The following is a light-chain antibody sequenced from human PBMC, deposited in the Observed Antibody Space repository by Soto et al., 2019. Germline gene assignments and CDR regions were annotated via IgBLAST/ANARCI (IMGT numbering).Light chain of an antibody. J-gene: IGKJ4*01. CDR3: QQYGSSPLLT. V-gene: IGKV3-20*01. Sequence: EIVLTQSPGTLSLSPGERATLSCRASQSVSSSYLAWYQQKPGQAPRLLIYGASSRATGIPDSFSGSGSGTDFTLTISRLEPEDFAVSYCQQYGSSPLLTFGGGTKVEIK. CDR1: QSVSSSY. CDR2: GAS.